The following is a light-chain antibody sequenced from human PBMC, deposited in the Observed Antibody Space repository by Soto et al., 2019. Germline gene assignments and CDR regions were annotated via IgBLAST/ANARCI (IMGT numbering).Light chain of an antibody. Sequence: QAVVTQPPSASGAPGQRVTISCSGSSSNIGDNPVNWYQQVPGAAPKLLIYINDQRPSAVPGRFSGSKSGTSASLAISGLLSEDEADYYCATWDDSLNVVFGGGTKLTVL. V-gene: IGLV1-44*01. CDR3: ATWDDSLNVV. CDR2: IND. CDR1: SSNIGDNP. J-gene: IGLJ2*01.